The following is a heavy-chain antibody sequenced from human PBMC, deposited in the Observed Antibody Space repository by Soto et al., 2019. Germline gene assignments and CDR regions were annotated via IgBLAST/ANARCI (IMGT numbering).Heavy chain of an antibody. Sequence: GGSLILSCAASGFTVSSNYMSWVRQAPGKGLEWVSVIYSGGSTYYADSVKGRFTISRHNSKNTLYLQMNSLRAEDTAVYYCARVGYSSGWYIDYWGQGTLVTVSS. CDR3: ARVGYSSGWYIDY. CDR1: GFTVSSNY. V-gene: IGHV3-53*04. D-gene: IGHD6-19*01. J-gene: IGHJ4*02. CDR2: IYSGGST.